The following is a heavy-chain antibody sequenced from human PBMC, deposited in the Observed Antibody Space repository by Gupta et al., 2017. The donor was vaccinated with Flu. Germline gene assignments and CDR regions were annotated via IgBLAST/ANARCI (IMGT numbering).Heavy chain of an antibody. D-gene: IGHD4-17*01. CDR2: IRSKPYGETT. Sequence: EVQLVEYGGDLVQPGRSLRLSCTTSGFSFTDYAMNWVRQAPGKGLEWVAFIRSKPYGETTKYAASVKGRFTISRDDSKRIAYLQMNRLKTDDTAVYYCTTGLYFTLTSDCWGQGTLVTVSS. CDR3: TTGLYFTLTSDC. CDR1: GFSFTDYA. J-gene: IGHJ4*02. V-gene: IGHV3-49*04.